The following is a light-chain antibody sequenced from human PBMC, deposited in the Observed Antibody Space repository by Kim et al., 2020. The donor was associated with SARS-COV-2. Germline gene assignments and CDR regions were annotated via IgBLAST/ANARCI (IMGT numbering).Light chain of an antibody. CDR1: YSNVGRNP. J-gene: IGLJ2*01. V-gene: IGLV1-44*01. Sequence: GQRVTIFCAGSYSNVGRNPLNWWQQLPGTAPKLLIFGYNQRPSGVPARFSASKSGTSASLAISGLQSEDEADYYCAAWDDDLNGVGFGGGTQLTVL. CDR2: GYN. CDR3: AAWDDDLNGVG.